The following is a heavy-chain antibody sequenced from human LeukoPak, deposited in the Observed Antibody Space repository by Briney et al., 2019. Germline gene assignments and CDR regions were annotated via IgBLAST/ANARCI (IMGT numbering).Heavy chain of an antibody. CDR3: PSGFYGAGHFDDDVFDI. Sequence: ASVKVSCTVSGYSLSELSIHWVRQVPGKGFTWMGGFDPEDVEIVYAQSFQGRVTMTEDTSTDTAYMKLSRLTSEDTAVYYCPSGFYGAGHFDDDVFDIWGQGTLVTVSS. D-gene: IGHD4/OR15-4a*01. CDR1: GYSLSELS. CDR2: FDPEDVEI. J-gene: IGHJ3*02. V-gene: IGHV1-24*01.